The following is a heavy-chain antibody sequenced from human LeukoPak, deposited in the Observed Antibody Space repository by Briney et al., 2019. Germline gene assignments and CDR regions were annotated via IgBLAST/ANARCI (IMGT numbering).Heavy chain of an antibody. V-gene: IGHV3-7*01. J-gene: IGHJ6*04. CDR1: GFTFRSSW. CDR2: IREDGSEE. CDR3: AELGITMIGGV. D-gene: IGHD3-10*02. Sequence: GGSLRLSCAASGFTFRSSWMTWVRQAPGKGLEWVASIREDGSEETSVDSVKGRFTISRDNAKNSLYLQMNSLRAEDTAVYYCAELGITMIGGVWGKGTTVTISS.